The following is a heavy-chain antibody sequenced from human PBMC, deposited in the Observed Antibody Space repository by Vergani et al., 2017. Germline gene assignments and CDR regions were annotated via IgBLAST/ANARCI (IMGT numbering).Heavy chain of an antibody. J-gene: IGHJ6*03. CDR3: ARGAGYCSSTSCPPTLRNYYYYMDV. D-gene: IGHD2-2*01. V-gene: IGHV3-33*01. CDR1: GFTFSTYG. Sequence: QVQLVESGGGVVQPGRSLRLSCAASGFTFSTYGLHWVRQAPGKGLEWLAVIWYDGSNKYYGDSVKGRFTISRDNSMDTLYLQMNGLRAEDTAVYYCARGAGYCSSTSCPPTLRNYYYYMDVWGKGTTVTVSS. CDR2: IWYDGSNK.